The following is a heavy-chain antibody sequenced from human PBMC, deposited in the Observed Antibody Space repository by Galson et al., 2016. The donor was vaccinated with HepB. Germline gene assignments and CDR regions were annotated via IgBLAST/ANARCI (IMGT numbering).Heavy chain of an antibody. V-gene: IGHV1-24*01. J-gene: IGHJ6*02. Sequence: SVKVSCKVSGHTLTEISMHWVRQAPGKGLEWMGGFDPEEREIVYAQKFQGRLIMTEDRSTETAYMELSSLRSEDTAVYFCAIFPDRYYYYYGMDVWGQGTTVTVSS. CDR3: AIFPDRYYYYYGMDV. CDR2: FDPEEREI. CDR1: GHTLTEIS.